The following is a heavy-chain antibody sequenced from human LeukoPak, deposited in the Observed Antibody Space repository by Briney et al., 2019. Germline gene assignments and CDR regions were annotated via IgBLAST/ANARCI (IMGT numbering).Heavy chain of an antibody. CDR3: ARAAYSGSYHSDY. CDR1: GGSISSGDYY. V-gene: IGHV4-30-4*02. Sequence: PSETLSLTCTVSGGSISSGDYYWSWIRQPPGKGLEWIGYIYYSGGTSYNPSLKSRLTILVDTSKNQFSLKLSSVTAADTAVYYCARAAYSGSYHSDYWGQGTLVTVSS. D-gene: IGHD1-26*01. J-gene: IGHJ4*02. CDR2: IYYSGGT.